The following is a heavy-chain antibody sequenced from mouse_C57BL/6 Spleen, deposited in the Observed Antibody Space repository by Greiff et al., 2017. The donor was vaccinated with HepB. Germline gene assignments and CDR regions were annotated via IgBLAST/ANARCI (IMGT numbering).Heavy chain of an antibody. J-gene: IGHJ2*01. V-gene: IGHV1-81*01. D-gene: IGHD1-1*01. Sequence: VHLVESGAELARPGASVKLSCKASGYTFTSYGISWVKQRTGQGLEWIGEIYPRSGNTYYNEKFKGKATLTADKSSSTAYMELRSLTSEDSAVYFCARSGDYGSSLGYWGQGTTLTVSS. CDR3: ARSGDYGSSLGY. CDR1: GYTFTSYG. CDR2: IYPRSGNT.